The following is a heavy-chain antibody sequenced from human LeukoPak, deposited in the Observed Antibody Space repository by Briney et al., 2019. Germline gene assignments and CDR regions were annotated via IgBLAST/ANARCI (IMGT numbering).Heavy chain of an antibody. CDR2: INPNSGGA. CDR3: ARAGDSRPYYFDY. Sequence: ASVKVSCKASGYTFTGYYMHWVRQAPGQGLEWMGRINPNSGGANYAQKFQGRVTMTRDTSISTAYMALSRLRSDDTAVYYCARAGDSRPYYFDYWGQGTLVTVSS. CDR1: GYTFTGYY. D-gene: IGHD3-22*01. V-gene: IGHV1-2*06. J-gene: IGHJ4*02.